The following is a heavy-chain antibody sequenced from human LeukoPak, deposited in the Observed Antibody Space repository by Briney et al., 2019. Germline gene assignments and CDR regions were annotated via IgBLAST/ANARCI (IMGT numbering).Heavy chain of an antibody. CDR3: GREWAVDF. Sequence: GGSLRLSCAASGFTFSSYWMTWVRQAPGKGLECVAIIKQDGSEKYYVNSVKGRFTISRDNAKNSLYLQMNSLRVEDTAVYYCGREWAVDFWGQGTLVTVSP. CDR1: GFTFSSYW. CDR2: IKQDGSEK. V-gene: IGHV3-7*01. J-gene: IGHJ4*02.